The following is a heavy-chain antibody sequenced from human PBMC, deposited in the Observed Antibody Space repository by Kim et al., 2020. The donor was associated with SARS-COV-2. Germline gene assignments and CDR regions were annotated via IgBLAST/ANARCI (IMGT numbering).Heavy chain of an antibody. CDR1: GFTFSGSA. V-gene: IGHV3-73*01. CDR3: TRHSPAERRFLEWATFYGMDV. J-gene: IGHJ6*02. D-gene: IGHD3-3*01. CDR2: IRSKANSYAT. Sequence: GGSLRLSCAASGFTFSGSAMHWVRQASGKGLEWVGRIRSKANSYATAYAASVKGRFTISRDDSKNTAYLQMNSLKTEDTAVYYCTRHSPAERRFLEWATFYGMDVWGQGTTVTVSS.